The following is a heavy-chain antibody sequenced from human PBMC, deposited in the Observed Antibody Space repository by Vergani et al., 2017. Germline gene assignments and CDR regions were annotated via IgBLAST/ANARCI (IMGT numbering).Heavy chain of an antibody. J-gene: IGHJ4*02. V-gene: IGHV3-30*18. CDR1: GFTFSSYG. Sequence: QVQLVESGGGVVQPGRSLRLSCAASGFTFSSYGMHWVRQAPGKGLEWVAVISYDGSNKYYADSVKGRFTISRDNSKNTLYLQMNSLRAEDTAVYYCAKEGGGSSFDYWGQGTLVTVSS. CDR3: AKEGGGSSFDY. CDR2: ISYDGSNK. D-gene: IGHD1-26*01.